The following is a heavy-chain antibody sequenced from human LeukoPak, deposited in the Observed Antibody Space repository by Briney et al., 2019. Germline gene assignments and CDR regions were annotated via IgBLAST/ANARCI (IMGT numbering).Heavy chain of an antibody. J-gene: IGHJ3*02. D-gene: IGHD2-8*01. Sequence: PGGSLRLSCAASGFPFSTYTMSWVRQTPGKGLEWVSVIGGDGATYYTESVKGRFTVSRDNSKNTLSLQMNSLRPEDTAIYYCGKDSRSYNGVYDPFDIWGQGTMVTVSP. CDR3: GKDSRSYNGVYDPFDI. CDR1: GFPFSTYT. CDR2: IGGDGAT. V-gene: IGHV3-23*01.